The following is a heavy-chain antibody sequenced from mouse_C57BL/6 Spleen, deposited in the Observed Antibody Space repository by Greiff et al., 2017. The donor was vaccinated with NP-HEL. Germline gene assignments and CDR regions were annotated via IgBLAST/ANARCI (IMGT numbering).Heavy chain of an antibody. J-gene: IGHJ2*01. D-gene: IGHD3-2*02. Sequence: VQLQQPGAELVRPGSSVKLSCKASGYTFTSYWMHWVKQRPIQGLEWIGNIDPSDSETHYNQKFKDKATLTVDKSSSTAYMQLSSLTSEDSAVYYCARRALDSSGYYFDYWGQGTTLTVSS. CDR1: GYTFTSYW. CDR2: IDPSDSET. V-gene: IGHV1-52*01. CDR3: ARRALDSSGYYFDY.